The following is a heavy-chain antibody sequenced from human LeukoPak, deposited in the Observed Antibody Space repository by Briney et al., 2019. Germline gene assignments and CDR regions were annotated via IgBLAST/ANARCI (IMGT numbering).Heavy chain of an antibody. J-gene: IGHJ4*02. Sequence: GGSLRLSCAASGFTFSSYGMHWVRQAPGKGLEWVAFIRYDGSNKYYADSVKGRFTISRDNSKNTLYLQMNSLRAEDTAVYYCAKEIPYYDSSDRVNDCWGQGTLVTVSS. CDR3: AKEIPYYDSSDRVNDC. CDR2: IRYDGSNK. CDR1: GFTFSSYG. V-gene: IGHV3-30*02. D-gene: IGHD3-22*01.